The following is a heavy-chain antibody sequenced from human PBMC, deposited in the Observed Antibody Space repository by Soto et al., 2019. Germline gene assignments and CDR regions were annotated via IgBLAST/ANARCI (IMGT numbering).Heavy chain of an antibody. CDR2: IWSDGKNG. V-gene: IGHV3-33*01. CDR1: GFMFSNHG. D-gene: IGHD1-1*01. J-gene: IGHJ4*02. CDR3: VRGDNWNDEASDY. Sequence: QVQLVESGGGVVQPGRSLRLSCAASGFMFSNHGMHWVRQAPGKGLEWVAVIWSDGKNGYYADSVKGRFTISRDNSKNTVYLQMNSLRAEDTAVYYCVRGDNWNDEASDYWGQGTLVTVSS.